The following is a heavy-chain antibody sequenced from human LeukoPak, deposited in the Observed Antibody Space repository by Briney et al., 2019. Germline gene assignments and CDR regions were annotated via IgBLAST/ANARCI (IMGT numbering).Heavy chain of an antibody. J-gene: IGHJ6*03. CDR1: GYTFTSYY. CDR2: INPSGGST. V-gene: IGHV1-46*01. D-gene: IGHD2-2*01. CDR3: AREVCSSTSCYFAYYYYYYMDV. Sequence: GASVKVSCKASGYTFTSYYMHLVRHAPGQGLEWMGIINPSGGSTSYAQKFQGRVSMTRDMSTSTVYMELSSLRSEDTAVYYCAREVCSSTSCYFAYYYYYYMDVWGKGTTVTVSS.